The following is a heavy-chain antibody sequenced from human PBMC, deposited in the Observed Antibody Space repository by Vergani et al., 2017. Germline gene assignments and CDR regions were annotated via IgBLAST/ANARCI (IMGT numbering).Heavy chain of an antibody. V-gene: IGHV4-4*02. CDR2: IYHSGST. D-gene: IGHD3-9*01. CDR1: GGSISSSNW. CDR3: AGAWGASFLTGYQPFDY. J-gene: IGHJ4*02. Sequence: QVQLQESGPGLVKPSGTLSLTCAVSGGSISSSNWWSWVRQPPGKGLEWIGEIYHSGSTNYNPSLKSRVTISVDKSKNQFSLKLSSVTAADTAVYYCAGAWGASFLTGYQPFDYWGQGTLVTVSS.